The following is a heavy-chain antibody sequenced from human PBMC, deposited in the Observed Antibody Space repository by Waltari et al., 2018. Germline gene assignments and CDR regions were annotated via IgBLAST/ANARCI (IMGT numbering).Heavy chain of an antibody. D-gene: IGHD3-10*01. J-gene: IGHJ4*02. Sequence: QLQLQESGPGLVKTSETLSLTCTVSGGSISSTNYYWGWIRQPPGKGLELIGSITYSGSTYYNPSLKSRLTISVDTSKNQFSLKLTSVTAADTAVYYCASSFYVSGSYRLLDYWGQGTLVTVSS. V-gene: IGHV4-39*01. CDR1: GGSISSTNYY. CDR2: ITYSGST. CDR3: ASSFYVSGSYRLLDY.